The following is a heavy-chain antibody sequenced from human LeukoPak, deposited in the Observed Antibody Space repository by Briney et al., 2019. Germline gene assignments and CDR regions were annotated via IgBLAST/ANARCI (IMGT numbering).Heavy chain of an antibody. Sequence: SETLSLTCTVSGGSISSGSYYWSWIRQPAGKGLEWIGRIYTSGSTNYNPSLKSRVTISVDKSKNQFSLKLSSVTAADTAVYYCARVLQAAAGTGAFDYWGQGTLVTVSS. CDR1: GGSISSGSYY. D-gene: IGHD6-13*01. CDR3: ARVLQAAAGTGAFDY. CDR2: IYTSGST. V-gene: IGHV4-61*02. J-gene: IGHJ4*02.